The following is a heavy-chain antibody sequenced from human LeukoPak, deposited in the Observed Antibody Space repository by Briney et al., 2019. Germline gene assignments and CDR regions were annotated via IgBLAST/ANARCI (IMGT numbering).Heavy chain of an antibody. CDR2: ISPIFGIA. V-gene: IGHV1-69*04. D-gene: IGHD3-22*01. CDR3: AREPYYYDSSGYYDY. Sequence: SVRVSCKASGGTFSSYAVSSVRRAPRQGLEWMGRISPIFGIANYAQKFQGRVTITADKSTSTAYMELSSLRSEDTAVYDCAREPYYYDSSGYYDYWGQGTLVTVSS. CDR1: GGTFSSYA. J-gene: IGHJ4*02.